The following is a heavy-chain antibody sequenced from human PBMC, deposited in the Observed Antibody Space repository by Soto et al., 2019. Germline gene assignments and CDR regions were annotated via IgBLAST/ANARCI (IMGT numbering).Heavy chain of an antibody. J-gene: IGHJ3*01. D-gene: IGHD3-3*01. CDR1: GGTFSTYI. CDR2: IIPIPDIT. Sequence: QVQLVQSGAEVKKPGSSVKVSCKAPGGTFSTYIISWVRQAPGQGLEWMGRIIPIPDITDNAQKFQGRVTVSAPKSTSTATMELSNLRSEDTAVYYCARHRITRRADAFDLCGQGTMVTVSS. V-gene: IGHV1-69*02. CDR3: ARHRITRRADAFDL.